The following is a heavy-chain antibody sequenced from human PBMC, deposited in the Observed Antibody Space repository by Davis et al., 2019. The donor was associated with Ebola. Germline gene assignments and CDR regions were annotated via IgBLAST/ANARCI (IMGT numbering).Heavy chain of an antibody. Sequence: GGSLRLSCAASGFTFSDYGMSWVRQAPGKGLEWVSSISGSSNYIYYADSVKGRFTISRDNAKNSLYLQMNSLRAEDTAVYYCARREAGSNWSVDYWGQGTLVTVSS. CDR1: GFTFSDYG. CDR3: ARREAGSNWSVDY. CDR2: ISGSSNYI. V-gene: IGHV3-21*01. J-gene: IGHJ4*02. D-gene: IGHD6-13*01.